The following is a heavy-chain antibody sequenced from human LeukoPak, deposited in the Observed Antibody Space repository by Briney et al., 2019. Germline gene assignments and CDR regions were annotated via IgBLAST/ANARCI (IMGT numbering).Heavy chain of an antibody. CDR1: GFTFSGSA. J-gene: IGHJ5*02. CDR2: IRSKANSYAT. CDR3: AKDGSSGSLLNWFDP. Sequence: GGSLRLSCAASGFTFSGSAMHWVRQASGKGLEWVGRIRSKANSYATAYAASVKGRFTISRDDSKNTAYLQMNSLKTEDTAVYYCAKDGSSGSLLNWFDPWGQGTLVTVSS. D-gene: IGHD3-22*01. V-gene: IGHV3-73*01.